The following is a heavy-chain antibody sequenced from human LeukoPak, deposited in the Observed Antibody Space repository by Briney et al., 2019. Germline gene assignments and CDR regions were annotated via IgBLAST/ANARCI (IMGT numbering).Heavy chain of an antibody. CDR2: IYYSGST. V-gene: IGHV4-59*01. Sequence: SETLSLTCAVYGGSFSGYFWTWIRQPPMKGLEWIGYIYYSGSTNYNPSLKSRVTISVDTSKNQFSLKLSSVTAADTAVYYCARSYGTIDYDYVWGSYRPRTYYFDYWGQGTLVTVSS. CDR3: ARSYGTIDYDYVWGSYRPRTYYFDY. J-gene: IGHJ4*02. CDR1: GGSFSGYF. D-gene: IGHD3-16*02.